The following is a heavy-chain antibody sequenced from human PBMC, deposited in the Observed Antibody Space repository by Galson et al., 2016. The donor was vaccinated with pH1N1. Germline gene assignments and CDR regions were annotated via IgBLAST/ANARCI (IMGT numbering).Heavy chain of an antibody. D-gene: IGHD3-16*02. J-gene: IGHJ4*02. Sequence: SVKVSCKVYGFALTMHWVRQAPGKGLEWMGGFDPTDEETIYAQKFQGRLTLTDDASTDTVYVELRRLRSEDTAVYYCATLLGSHLADFSSPPDDYWGQGTLVTVSS. CDR3: ATLLGSHLADFSSPPDDY. CDR2: FDPTDEET. CDR1: GFALT. V-gene: IGHV1-24*01.